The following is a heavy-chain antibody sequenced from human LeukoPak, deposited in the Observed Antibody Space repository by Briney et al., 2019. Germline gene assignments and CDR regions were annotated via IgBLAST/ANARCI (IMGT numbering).Heavy chain of an antibody. Sequence: SCKASGYTFTGYYMHWVRQAPGKGLEWVAYIRNDGSNNYYEDSVKGRFTISRDNSKNMLYLQMNSLRAEDTAMYFCAKDPGYRDFWGQGTLVTVSS. D-gene: IGHD5-18*01. CDR2: IRNDGSNN. J-gene: IGHJ4*02. V-gene: IGHV3-30*02. CDR3: AKDPGYRDF. CDR1: GYTFTGYY.